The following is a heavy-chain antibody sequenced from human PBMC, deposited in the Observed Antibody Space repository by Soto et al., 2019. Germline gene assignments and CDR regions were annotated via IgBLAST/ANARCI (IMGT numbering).Heavy chain of an antibody. CDR1: GFTFNNYG. V-gene: IGHV3-30*18. CDR2: ISYDGSNK. D-gene: IGHD3-22*01. CDR3: AKDIWVSMIVANWPFDY. J-gene: IGHJ4*02. Sequence: GGSLRLSCAASGFTFNNYGMHWVRQAPGKGLEWVAVISYDGSNKYYADSVKGRFTISRDNSKNTLYQHMNNLKTEDTAMYYCAKDIWVSMIVANWPFDYWGQGTLVTVSS.